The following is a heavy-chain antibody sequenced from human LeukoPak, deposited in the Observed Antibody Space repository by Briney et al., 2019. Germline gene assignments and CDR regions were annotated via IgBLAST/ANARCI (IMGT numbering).Heavy chain of an antibody. Sequence: GGSLRLSCAASGFTFSDYYMSWIRQAPGKGLEWVSYISSSSSYTNCADSVKGRFTISRDNAKNSLYLQMNSLRAEDTAVYYCARDPPYCSGGSCYSVYYFDYWGQGTLVTVSS. D-gene: IGHD2-15*01. CDR2: ISSSSSYT. V-gene: IGHV3-11*06. CDR1: GFTFSDYY. CDR3: ARDPPYCSGGSCYSVYYFDY. J-gene: IGHJ4*02.